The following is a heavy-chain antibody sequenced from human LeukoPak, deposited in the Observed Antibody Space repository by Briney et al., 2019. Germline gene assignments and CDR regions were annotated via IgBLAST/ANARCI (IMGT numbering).Heavy chain of an antibody. CDR3: AKEKKSGGWPIDY. CDR2: ISNGGDYT. CDR1: GFTFSTYA. J-gene: IGHJ4*02. V-gene: IGHV3-23*01. Sequence: GGSLRVSCTASGFTFSTYAMSWVRQAPGKGLEWVSGISNGGDYTYYADSVKGRFTISRDNSKSTLYLQMNSLRADDTAVYHCAKEKKSGGWPIDYWGQGALVTVSS. D-gene: IGHD2-15*01.